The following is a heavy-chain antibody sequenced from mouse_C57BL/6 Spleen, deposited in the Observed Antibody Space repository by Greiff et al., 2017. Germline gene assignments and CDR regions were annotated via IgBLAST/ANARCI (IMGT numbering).Heavy chain of an antibody. Sequence: EVKLMESGGDLVKPGGSLKLSCAASGFTFSSYGMSWVRQTPDKRLEWVATISSGGSYTYYPDSVKGRFTISRDNAKNTLYLQMSSLKSEDTAMYYCARGNYCSSYHCYFDVWGTGTTVTVSS. D-gene: IGHD1-1*01. J-gene: IGHJ1*03. CDR3: ARGNYCSSYHCYFDV. CDR2: ISSGGSYT. CDR1: GFTFSSYG. V-gene: IGHV5-6*01.